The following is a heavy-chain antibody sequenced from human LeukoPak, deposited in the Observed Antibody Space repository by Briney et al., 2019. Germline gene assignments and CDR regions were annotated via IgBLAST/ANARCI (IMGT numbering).Heavy chain of an antibody. V-gene: IGHV3-11*01. CDR1: GFTFSDYY. Sequence: PGGSLRFSCAASGFTFSDYYMSWIRQAPGKGLEWISYISSSDSTIYYADSVKGRFTISRDNAKNSLFLQMNSLRAKDTAVYYCARGRTYGPFDYWGQGTLVTVSS. D-gene: IGHD4-17*01. CDR2: ISSSDSTI. J-gene: IGHJ4*02. CDR3: ARGRTYGPFDY.